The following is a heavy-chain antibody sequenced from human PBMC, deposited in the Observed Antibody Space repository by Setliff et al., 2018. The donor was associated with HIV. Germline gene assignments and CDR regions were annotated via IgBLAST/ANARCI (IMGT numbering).Heavy chain of an antibody. Sequence: PSETLSLTCTVSGGSISSTNYYWGWIRQPPGKGLEWIGSIFYSGITYYNPSLKSRVTISVDTSKNQFSLNLTSVTAADTAVYYCARSKTFYDFWGGYYTHGAFKIWGLGTMVTVSS. J-gene: IGHJ3*02. CDR3: ARSKTFYDFWGGYYTHGAFKI. CDR2: IFYSGIT. CDR1: GGSISSTNYY. V-gene: IGHV4-39*01. D-gene: IGHD3-3*01.